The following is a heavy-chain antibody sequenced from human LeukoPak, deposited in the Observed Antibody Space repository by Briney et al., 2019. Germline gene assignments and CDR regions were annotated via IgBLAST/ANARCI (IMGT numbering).Heavy chain of an antibody. V-gene: IGHV7-4-1*02. D-gene: IGHD3-3*01. CDR1: GYTFTSYA. CDR3: ARDQGVYDFWSGYYS. Sequence: ASVKVSCKASGYTFTSYAMNWVRQAPGQGLXXXXXINTNTGNPTXXXXFXXXFXFSLDTSVSTAYLQISSLKAEDTAVYYCARDQGVYDFWSGYYSWGQGTLVTVSS. CDR2: INTNTGNP. J-gene: IGHJ4*02.